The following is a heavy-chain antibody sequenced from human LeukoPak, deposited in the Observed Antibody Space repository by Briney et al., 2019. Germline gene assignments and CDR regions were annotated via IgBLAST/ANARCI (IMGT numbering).Heavy chain of an antibody. D-gene: IGHD6-19*01. CDR1: AFTFRNYN. Sequence: GGSLRLSCAASAFTFRNYNMNWVRQAPGKGLEWILSISVGATYIYYADSVKGRFTISRDDSKKSLYLQMTSLRADDTAVYYCARVGKNGWDFDHWGQGTLVTVSS. CDR3: ARVGKNGWDFDH. V-gene: IGHV3-21*01. J-gene: IGHJ4*02. CDR2: ISVGATYI.